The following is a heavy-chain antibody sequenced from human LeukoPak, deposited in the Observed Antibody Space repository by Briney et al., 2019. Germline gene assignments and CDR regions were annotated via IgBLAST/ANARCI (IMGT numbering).Heavy chain of an antibody. J-gene: IGHJ4*02. CDR2: IKQDGSEK. D-gene: IGHD3-10*01. V-gene: IGHV3-7*01. CDR1: GFTFSSYW. CDR3: ARDGWFGELDKDHFDY. Sequence: GGSLRLSCAASGFTFSSYWMSWVRQAPGKGREWVANIKQDGSEKYYVDSVKGRFTISRDNAKNLLYLQMNSLRVEDTAVYYCARDGWFGELDKDHFDYWGQGTLVTVSS.